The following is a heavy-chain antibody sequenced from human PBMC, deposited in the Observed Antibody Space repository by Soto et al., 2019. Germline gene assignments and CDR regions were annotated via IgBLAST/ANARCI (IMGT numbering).Heavy chain of an antibody. CDR3: AVVDSTGNWFDP. V-gene: IGHV4-39*01. Sequence: TSETLSLTCIVSGGSISSSDFYWGWLRQTAGKGLEFIGSMYYSATTYYNPSLKSRVTISVDTSKYQFTLKLISVTAADTAVYYCAVVDSTGNWFDPWGEGALVTVSS. CDR1: GGSISSSDFY. CDR2: MYYSATT. J-gene: IGHJ5*02. D-gene: IGHD6-25*01.